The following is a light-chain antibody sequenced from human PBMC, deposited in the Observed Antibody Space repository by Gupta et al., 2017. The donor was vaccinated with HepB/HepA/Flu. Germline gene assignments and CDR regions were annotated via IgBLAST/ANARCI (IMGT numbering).Light chain of an antibody. Sequence: DIVMIQSPLSLSVTPGEPASISCRSSQSLLHDNGYNYLDWYLQKPGQSPQLLIYGGSNRASGVPDRFSGSGSVTGFTLKSRRGEVEDVGVYYSMQYRRILTFGGGTMLEIK. J-gene: IGKJ4*01. V-gene: IGKV2-28*01. CDR2: GGS. CDR1: QSLLHDNGYNY. CDR3: MQYRRILT.